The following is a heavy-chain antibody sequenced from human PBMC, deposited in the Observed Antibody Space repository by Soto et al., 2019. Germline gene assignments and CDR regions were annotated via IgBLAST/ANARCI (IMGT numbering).Heavy chain of an antibody. CDR3: PSGGVRGVIPEALDY. Sequence: GGSLRLSCAASGFTFSSYAMHWVRQAPGKGLEWVAVIWYDGSNKYYADSVKGRFTISRDKSISTAYLQWSSLKASDTAMYYCPSGGVRGVIPEALDYWGQGTLVTVSS. CDR1: GFTFSSYA. D-gene: IGHD3-10*01. V-gene: IGHV3-33*01. J-gene: IGHJ4*02. CDR2: IWYDGSNK.